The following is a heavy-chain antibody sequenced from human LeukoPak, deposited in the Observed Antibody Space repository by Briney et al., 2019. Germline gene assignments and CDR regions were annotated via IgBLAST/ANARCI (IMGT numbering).Heavy chain of an antibody. CDR1: GFIFNKHA. Sequence: GGSLRLSCVASGFIFNKHAMSWVRQAPGKGLEWVSGLSGSGSSTDYADSVKGRFTVSRDNSKNTLFLQMNSLRAEDTAIYYCAKERDYGPADYWGQGTLVTVSS. J-gene: IGHJ4*02. CDR2: LSGSGSST. CDR3: AKERDYGPADY. V-gene: IGHV3-23*01. D-gene: IGHD4/OR15-4a*01.